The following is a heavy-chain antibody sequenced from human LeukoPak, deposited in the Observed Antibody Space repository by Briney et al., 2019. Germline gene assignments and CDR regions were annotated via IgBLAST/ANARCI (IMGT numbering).Heavy chain of an antibody. D-gene: IGHD3-16*01. CDR3: AHSRGQKYLWGSYRPSVGTHYWYYMDV. V-gene: IGHV2-5*02. Sequence: ESGPTLVKPTETLTLTCTFSGFSLNTGGVAVGWIRQPPGKALEWLSIIYWDDDKRYSTSLKTRLTVTNATSENQVVLTMTNMSPDDTATYYCAHSRGQKYLWGSYRPSVGTHYWYYMDVWGEGTTVIVTS. J-gene: IGHJ6*03. CDR2: IYWDDDK. CDR1: GFSLNTGGVA.